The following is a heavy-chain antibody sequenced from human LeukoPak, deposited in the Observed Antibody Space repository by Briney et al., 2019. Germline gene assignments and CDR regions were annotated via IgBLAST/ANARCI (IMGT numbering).Heavy chain of an antibody. D-gene: IGHD6-13*01. CDR2: INPNSGGT. Sequence: ASVKVSCKASGYTFTGYFLHWVRRAPGQGFEWMGWINPNSGGTYYTQRFQGRVTMTRDTSISTAYMGLSSLRSDDTAVYYCARAQSLTAPAGTFANSWGQGTLVTVSS. J-gene: IGHJ4*02. CDR3: ARAQSLTAPAGTFANS. V-gene: IGHV1-2*02. CDR1: GYTFTGYF.